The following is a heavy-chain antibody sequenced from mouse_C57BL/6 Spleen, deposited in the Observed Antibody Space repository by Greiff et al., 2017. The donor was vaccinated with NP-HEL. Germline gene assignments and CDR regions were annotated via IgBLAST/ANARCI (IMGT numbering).Heavy chain of an antibody. CDR3: ARFPLGY. D-gene: IGHD3-3*01. CDR2: INPNNGGT. V-gene: IGHV1-26*01. Sequence: VQLQQSGPELVKPGASVKISCKASGYTFTDYYMNWVKQSHGKSLEWIGDINPNNGGTSYNQKFKGKATLTVDKSSSTAYMELRSLTSEDSAVYYCARFPLGYWGQGTTLTVSS. CDR1: GYTFTDYY. J-gene: IGHJ2*01.